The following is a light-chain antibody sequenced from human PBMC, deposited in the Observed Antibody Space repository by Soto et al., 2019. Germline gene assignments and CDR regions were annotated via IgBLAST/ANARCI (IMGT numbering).Light chain of an antibody. J-gene: IGLJ1*01. CDR3: SSYTSSSTYV. V-gene: IGLV2-14*02. CDR2: EGS. Sequence: QSVLTQPASVSGSPGQSITISCTGTSSDVGSYNLVSWYQQHPGKAPKLMIYEGSKRPSGVSNRFSGSKYGNTASLTISGLQAEDEADYYCSSYTSSSTYVFGTGTKGTVL. CDR1: SSDVGSYNL.